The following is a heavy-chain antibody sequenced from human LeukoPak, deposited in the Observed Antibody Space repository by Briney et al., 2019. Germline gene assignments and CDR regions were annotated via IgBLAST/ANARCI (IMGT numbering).Heavy chain of an antibody. Sequence: SETLSLTCTVSGGSISNYYWSWIRQPPGKGLEWIGYIYYSGSTNYTPSLKSRVTISVDTSKNQFSLKLSSVTAADTAVYYCARGRQLQGYWGQGTLVTVSS. CDR1: GGSISNYY. CDR3: ARGRQLQGY. D-gene: IGHD6-6*01. CDR2: IYYSGST. V-gene: IGHV4-59*01. J-gene: IGHJ4*02.